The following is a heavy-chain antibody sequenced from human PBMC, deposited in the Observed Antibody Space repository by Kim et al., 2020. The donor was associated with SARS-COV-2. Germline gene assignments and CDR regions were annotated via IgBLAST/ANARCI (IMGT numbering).Heavy chain of an antibody. J-gene: IGHJ5*02. CDR3: ARDAVLWKAWFDP. D-gene: IGHD2-21*01. V-gene: IGHV3-21*01. Sequence: GGSLRLSCAASGFNFSSYSMNWVRQAPGKGLEWVSSISSSSSYIYYADSVKGRFTISRDNAKNSLYLQMNSLRAEDTAVYYCARDAVLWKAWFDPWGQGTLVTVSS. CDR2: ISSSSSYI. CDR1: GFNFSSYS.